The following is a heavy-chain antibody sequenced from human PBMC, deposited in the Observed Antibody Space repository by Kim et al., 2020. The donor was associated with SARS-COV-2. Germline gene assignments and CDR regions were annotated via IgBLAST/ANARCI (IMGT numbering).Heavy chain of an antibody. CDR1: GVTFSSYA. CDR2: ISYDGRNR. CDR3: AREPARVFGCGYFDY. J-gene: IGHJ4*01. Sequence: GGSLRLSCAVSGVTFSSYAMHWGCHGPGTGMEWESVISYDGRNRYYADAAKGRLITSRDDPKNTLYLQMNSRRAEETAVYYWAREPARVFGCGYFDYGG. V-gene: IGHV3-30*04. D-gene: IGHD3-10*02.